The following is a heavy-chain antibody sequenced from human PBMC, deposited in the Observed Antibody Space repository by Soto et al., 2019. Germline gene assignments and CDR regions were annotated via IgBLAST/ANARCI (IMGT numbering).Heavy chain of an antibody. D-gene: IGHD3-3*01. Sequence: ASVKVSCKASGYTFTSYAMHWVRQAPGQRLEWMGWINAGNGNTKYSQKFQGRVTITRDTSASTAYMELSSLRSEDTAVYYCARSSPRYDFWDWFDPWGQGTLVTVSS. CDR2: INAGNGNT. V-gene: IGHV1-3*01. CDR1: GYTFTSYA. CDR3: ARSSPRYDFWDWFDP. J-gene: IGHJ5*02.